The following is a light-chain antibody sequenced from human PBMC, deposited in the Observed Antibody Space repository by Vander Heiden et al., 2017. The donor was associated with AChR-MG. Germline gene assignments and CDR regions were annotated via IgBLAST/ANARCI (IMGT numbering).Light chain of an antibody. V-gene: IGLV1-44*01. Sequence: QYVLTQPPSASGTPGPGVTISCSGSSSNIGSNPVKWNQQLPGTAPKLLIDSNNQRPAGVPDRFAGARAGTAASRASSGLQAEDEADYYGEAWDDSRSGHVFGTGTRVTVL. CDR3: EAWDDSRSGHV. CDR2: SNN. CDR1: SSNIGSNP. J-gene: IGLJ1*01.